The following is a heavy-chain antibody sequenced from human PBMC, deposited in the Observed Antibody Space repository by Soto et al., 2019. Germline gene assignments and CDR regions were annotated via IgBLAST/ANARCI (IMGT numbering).Heavy chain of an antibody. V-gene: IGHV5-10-1*03. J-gene: IGHJ6*02. D-gene: IGHD3-10*01. CDR3: ARHNTLHNIPGAIPRGAMDV. CDR2: IDPSDSYV. Sequence: EVQLVQSGAEVKKPGESLRISCKDSGDTFSTYWISWVRQTPGKGLEYMGKIDPSDSYVTYTPSFQGHVTMSVDKSMNTVYLGWTSLKASDTAIYYCARHNTLHNIPGAIPRGAMDVWGQGTTVTVSS. CDR1: GDTFSTYW.